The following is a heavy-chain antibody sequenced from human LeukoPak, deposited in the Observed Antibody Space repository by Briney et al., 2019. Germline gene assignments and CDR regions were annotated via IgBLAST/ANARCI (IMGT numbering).Heavy chain of an antibody. D-gene: IGHD2-8*01. CDR3: ARGRNCTNGVCPLNQKYFQH. CDR1: GGSISSSSYY. J-gene: IGHJ1*01. V-gene: IGHV4-39*01. Sequence: PSETLSLTCTVSGGSISSSSYYWGWIRQPPGKGLEWIGSIYYSGSTYYNPSLKSRVTISVDTSKNQFSLKLSSVTAADTAVYYCARGRNCTNGVCPLNQKYFQHWGQGTLVTVSS. CDR2: IYYSGST.